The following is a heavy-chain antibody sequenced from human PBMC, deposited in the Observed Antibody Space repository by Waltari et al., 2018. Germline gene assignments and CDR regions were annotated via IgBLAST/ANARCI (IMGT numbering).Heavy chain of an antibody. V-gene: IGHV3-23*01. CDR1: GFSFSTYA. Sequence: EVQLLESGGGLAQPGGSLRLSCEGSGFSFSTYAVSWVRQGPGKGLEWVSGISGSGGLPDYADSGKGRFSSARDNSKNTLYLQMNSLRAEDTAVYYCAKGGFMTKVTTNGMDVWGQGTTVTVSS. CDR2: ISGSGGLP. CDR3: AKGGFMTKVTTNGMDV. D-gene: IGHD4-4*01. J-gene: IGHJ6*02.